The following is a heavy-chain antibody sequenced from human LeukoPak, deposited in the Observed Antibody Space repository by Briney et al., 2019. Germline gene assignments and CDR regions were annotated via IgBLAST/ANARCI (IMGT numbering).Heavy chain of an antibody. Sequence: SETLSLTCTVSGDSISSGGYYWSWIRQPPGKGLEWIGYIYHSGSTYYNPSLKSRVTISVDRSKNQFSLKLSSVTAADTAVYYCARVAYSNYPFDPWGQGTLVTVSS. J-gene: IGHJ5*02. D-gene: IGHD4-11*01. CDR2: IYHSGST. CDR1: GDSISSGGYY. CDR3: ARVAYSNYPFDP. V-gene: IGHV4-30-2*01.